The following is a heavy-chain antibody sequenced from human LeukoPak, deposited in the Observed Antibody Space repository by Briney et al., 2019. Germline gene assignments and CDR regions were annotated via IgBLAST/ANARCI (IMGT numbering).Heavy chain of an antibody. V-gene: IGHV3-7*01. J-gene: IGHJ4*02. CDR3: ARHSQAGFLAFDY. CDR2: IKQDGSEK. Sequence: PGGSLRLSCAASGFTLSTYWMTWVRQAPGKGLEWVANIKQDGSEKYYVDSVEGRFTISRDNAKNSLYLQMNSLRAEDTAVYYCARHSQAGFLAFDYWGQGTLVTVSS. CDR1: GFTLSTYW. D-gene: IGHD3-3*01.